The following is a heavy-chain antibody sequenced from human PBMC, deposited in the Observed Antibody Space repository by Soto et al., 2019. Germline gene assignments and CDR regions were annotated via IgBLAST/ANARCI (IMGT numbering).Heavy chain of an antibody. CDR1: GFTVSSNY. CDR2: IYGNDDT. V-gene: IGHV3-53*05. Sequence: PGGSLSLSCVVSGFTVSSNYMSWVRQAPGKGLEWVSLIYGNDDTYYADSVKGRFTLSRDNSKNAVYLVLDSLRIEDTGVYYCARGRQDFDFWGQGSLVTVSS. CDR3: ARGRQDFDF. J-gene: IGHJ4*02.